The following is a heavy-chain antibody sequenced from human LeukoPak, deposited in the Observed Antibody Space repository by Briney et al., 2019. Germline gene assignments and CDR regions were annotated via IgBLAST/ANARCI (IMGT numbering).Heavy chain of an antibody. CDR3: AREYSYGKRYFDY. CDR2: IKQDGSEK. V-gene: IGHV3-7*03. J-gene: IGHJ4*02. D-gene: IGHD5-18*01. Sequence: GGSLRLSCVVSGFTFNRCWMSWVRQAPGKGLEWVANIKQDGSEKYYVDSVKGRFTISRDNAKNSLYLQMNSLRAEDTAVYYCAREYSYGKRYFDYWGQGTLVTVSS. CDR1: GFTFNRCW.